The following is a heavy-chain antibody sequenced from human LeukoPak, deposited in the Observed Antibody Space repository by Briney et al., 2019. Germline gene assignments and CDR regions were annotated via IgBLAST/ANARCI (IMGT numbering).Heavy chain of an antibody. J-gene: IGHJ4*02. V-gene: IGHV4-59*12. CDR1: GDSISHFY. CDR3: ARSVVGATTTPYFLDY. D-gene: IGHD1-26*01. Sequence: SETLSLTCTVSGDSISHFYWNWIRQPPGEGLEWIGNFFNSGSTNYNPSLKSRVTISGDTSKNQFSLTLSSVTAADTAVYYCARSVVGATTTPYFLDYWGQGTLVTVSS. CDR2: FFNSGST.